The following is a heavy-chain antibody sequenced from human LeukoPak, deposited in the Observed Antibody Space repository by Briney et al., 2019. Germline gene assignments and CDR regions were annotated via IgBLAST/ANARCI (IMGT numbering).Heavy chain of an antibody. CDR2: INHSGST. V-gene: IGHV4-34*01. CDR3: ARALVVRGVIISRTLYYYYMDV. J-gene: IGHJ6*03. CDR1: GGSFSGYY. D-gene: IGHD3-10*01. Sequence: SETLSLTCAVYGGSFSGYYWSWIRQPPGKGLEWIGEINHSGSTNYNPSLKSRVTISVDTSKNQFSLKLSSVTAADTAVYYCARALVVRGVIISRTLYYYYMDVWGKGTTVAVSS.